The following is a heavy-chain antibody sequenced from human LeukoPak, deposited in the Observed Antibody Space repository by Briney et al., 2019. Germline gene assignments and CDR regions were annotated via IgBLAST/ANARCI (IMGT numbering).Heavy chain of an antibody. CDR3: ARDQEDSGTDY. D-gene: IGHD3-10*01. Sequence: SQTLSLTCTVSGGSISSGDYYWSWIRQHPGKGLEWIGYIYYSGGTYYNPSLKSRVTISLDTSKNQFSLKLSSVTAADTAVYYCARDQEDSGTDYWGQGTLVTVSS. V-gene: IGHV4-31*03. J-gene: IGHJ4*02. CDR2: IYYSGGT. CDR1: GGSISSGDYY.